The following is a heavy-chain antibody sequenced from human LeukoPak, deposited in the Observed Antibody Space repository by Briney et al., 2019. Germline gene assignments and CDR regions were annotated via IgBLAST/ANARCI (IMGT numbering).Heavy chain of an antibody. Sequence: GGSLRLSCAASGFTFDDYAMSWVRQAPGKGLEWVSSISSSSSYIYYADSVKGRFTISRDNAKNSLYLQMNSLRAEDTAVYYCARGLLWDYWGQGTLVTVSS. D-gene: IGHD3-10*01. CDR3: ARGLLWDY. V-gene: IGHV3-21*01. CDR1: GFTFDDYA. CDR2: ISSSSSYI. J-gene: IGHJ4*02.